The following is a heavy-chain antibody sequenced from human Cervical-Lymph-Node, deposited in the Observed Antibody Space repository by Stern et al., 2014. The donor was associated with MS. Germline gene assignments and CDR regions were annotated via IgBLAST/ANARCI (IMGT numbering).Heavy chain of an antibody. CDR1: GYTFTSYA. J-gene: IGHJ3*02. Sequence: QVKLVQSGPEVKKPAASVKVSCKASGYTFTSYAMHLVRQGPGQRLAWMGWITDGNGYTKYSQNFQGRVTITRAKSASTAYMELSSLRSEDTAVYYCARDWISRFAFDIWGQGTMVTVSS. CDR2: ITDGNGYT. D-gene: IGHD3-3*02. CDR3: ARDWISRFAFDI. V-gene: IGHV1-3*01.